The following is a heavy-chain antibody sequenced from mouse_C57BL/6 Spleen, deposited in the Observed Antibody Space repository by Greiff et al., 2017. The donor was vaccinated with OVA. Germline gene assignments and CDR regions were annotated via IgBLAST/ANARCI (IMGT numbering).Heavy chain of an antibody. J-gene: IGHJ2*01. Sequence: EVQLQQSGPELVKPGASVKISCKASGYSFTGYYMNWVKQSPEQSLEWIGEINPSTGGTTYNQKFKAKATLTVDKSSSTAYMQLKSLTSEDSAVYYCARKLFDYWGQGTTLTVSS. V-gene: IGHV1-42*01. CDR1: GYSFTGYY. CDR3: ARKLFDY. CDR2: INPSTGGT.